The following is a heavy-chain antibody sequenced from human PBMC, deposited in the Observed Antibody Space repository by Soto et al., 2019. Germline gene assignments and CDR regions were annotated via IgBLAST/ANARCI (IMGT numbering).Heavy chain of an antibody. Sequence: QVQLVQSGAEVKWPGASVVVSCKASGYTVANYDINWVRQATGQGLEWMAWVNPNSGNTDYAQTFQGRVTMTRDFFTGTVYMELTSLTSEDTAVYYCVRRARIGSQLWLPFDYWGQGTLVTVSS. J-gene: IGHJ4*02. CDR2: VNPNSGNT. D-gene: IGHD5-12*01. CDR3: VRRARIGSQLWLPFDY. CDR1: GYTVANYD. V-gene: IGHV1-8*01.